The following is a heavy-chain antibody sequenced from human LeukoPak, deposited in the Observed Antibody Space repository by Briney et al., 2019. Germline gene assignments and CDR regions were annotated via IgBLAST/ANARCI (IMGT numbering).Heavy chain of an antibody. CDR2: IYHCGST. J-gene: IGHJ5*02. CDR3: ASLVATIP. D-gene: IGHD5-12*01. CDR1: GYSISSGYY. Sequence: SETLSLTCTVSGYSISSGYYWGWIRQPPGKGLEWIGEIYHCGSTNYNPSLKSRVTISVDKSKNQFSLKLSSVTAADTAVYYCASLVATIPWGQGTLVTVSS. V-gene: IGHV4-38-2*02.